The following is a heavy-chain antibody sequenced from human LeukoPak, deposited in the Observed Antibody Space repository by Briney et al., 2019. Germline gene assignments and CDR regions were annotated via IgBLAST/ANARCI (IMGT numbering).Heavy chain of an antibody. CDR1: GFTFSDYY. J-gene: IGHJ4*01. V-gene: IGHV3-11*01. CDR2: ISSSGSTI. Sequence: PGGSLRLSCAASGFTFSDYYMSWIRQAPGKGLEWVSYISSSGSTIYYADSVKGRSTISRDNAKNSLYLQMNRLRAEDTAFYYCARGLMGGYPLFDYWGHGTLVTVSS. D-gene: IGHD3-22*01. CDR3: ARGLMGGYPLFDY.